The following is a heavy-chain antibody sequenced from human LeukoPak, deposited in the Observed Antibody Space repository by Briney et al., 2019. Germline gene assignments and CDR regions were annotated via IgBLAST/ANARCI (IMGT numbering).Heavy chain of an antibody. CDR2: ISYDGSDE. J-gene: IGHJ4*02. CDR3: AKEYGSGQYYFDY. D-gene: IGHD6-19*01. Sequence: SGGSVRLSCAASGFTFTNYGIHWVRQAPGKGLEWVTAISYDGSDEYYADSVKGRFTISRDNSKNTLYLQMNSLRAEDTAVYYCAKEYGSGQYYFDYWGQGILVTVSS. V-gene: IGHV3-30*18. CDR1: GFTFTNYG.